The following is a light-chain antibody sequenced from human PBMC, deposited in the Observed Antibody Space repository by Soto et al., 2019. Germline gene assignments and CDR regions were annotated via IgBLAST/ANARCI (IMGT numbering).Light chain of an antibody. Sequence: EILFTQSPGTLSLSPGERATLSCRASQSVSSSSLAWYQQNPGQAPRLLIYEASSRATGIPDRVSGRGSGTNITPTISRLEAEDFAVYYCQQYRTFGQGTKVDIK. V-gene: IGKV3-20*01. CDR3: QQYRT. CDR2: EAS. J-gene: IGKJ1*01. CDR1: QSVSSSS.